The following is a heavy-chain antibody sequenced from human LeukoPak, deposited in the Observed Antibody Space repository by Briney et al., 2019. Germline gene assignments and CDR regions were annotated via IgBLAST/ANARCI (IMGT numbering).Heavy chain of an antibody. Sequence: GGSLRLSCTASGFTFGDYAMSWFRQAPGKGLEWVGFIRSKAYGGTTEYAASVKGRFTISRDDSKSIAYLQMNSLKTEDTAVYYCTRVTRFSPGKDSSSWDFDYWGQGTLVTVSS. V-gene: IGHV3-49*03. CDR2: IRSKAYGGTT. CDR1: GFTFGDYA. J-gene: IGHJ4*02. CDR3: TRVTRFSPGKDSSSWDFDY. D-gene: IGHD6-13*01.